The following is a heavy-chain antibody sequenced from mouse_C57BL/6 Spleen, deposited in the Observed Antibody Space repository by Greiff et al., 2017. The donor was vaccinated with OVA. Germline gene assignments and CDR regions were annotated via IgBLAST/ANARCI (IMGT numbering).Heavy chain of an antibody. CDR1: GPSLTNYG. Sequence: VQLVESGPGLVAPSPSLSIPCTVSGPSLTNYGVSWVRQPPGKGLEWLGVIWGDGSTNNHSALISRLYISKENSKNQVFLKLNSLQTDDAAKYYCAKDARAMDYWGQGTSVTVSS. J-gene: IGHJ4*01. V-gene: IGHV2-3*01. CDR3: AKDARAMDY. CDR2: IWGDGST.